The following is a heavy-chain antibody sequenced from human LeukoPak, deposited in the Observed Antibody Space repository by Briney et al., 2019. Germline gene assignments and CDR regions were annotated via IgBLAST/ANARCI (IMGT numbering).Heavy chain of an antibody. V-gene: IGHV1-69*06. CDR3: AGGRTDIVVVPATLRNYYFDY. D-gene: IGHD2-2*01. CDR1: GGTFSSYD. CDR2: IMPMFGKT. Sequence: SVKVSCKASGGTFSSYDISWVRQAPGQGLEWMGGIMPMFGKTNYAQKFQGRVTNTADKATSTAYMELSSLRSEDTAVYYCAGGRTDIVVVPATLRNYYFDYWGQGTLVTVSS. J-gene: IGHJ4*02.